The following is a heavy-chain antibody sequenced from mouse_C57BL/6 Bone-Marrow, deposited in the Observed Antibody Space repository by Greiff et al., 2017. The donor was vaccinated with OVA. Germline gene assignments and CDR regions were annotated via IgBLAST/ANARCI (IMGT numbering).Heavy chain of an antibody. D-gene: IGHD2-2*01. CDR1: GYTFTSYG. J-gene: IGHJ2*01. CDR2: IYPRSGNT. Sequence: VQLQQSGAELARPGASVKLSCKASGYTFTSYGISWVKPSTGQGLEWIGEIYPRSGNTYYNEKFKGKATLTADKSSSTAYMELRSLTSEDSAVYFCARLWLRREDCDDWGQGTTLTVSS. CDR3: ARLWLRREDCDD. V-gene: IGHV1-81*01.